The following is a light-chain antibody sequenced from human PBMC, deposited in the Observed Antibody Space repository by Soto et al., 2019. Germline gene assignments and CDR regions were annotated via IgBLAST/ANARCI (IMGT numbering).Light chain of an antibody. Sequence: QSALTQPASVSGSPGQSITISCTGTSCGIGAYNFVSWYQQHPGKAPKLMLYDVNIRPSGVSNRFSGSTSGNTASLTISGLQAEDEADYYCTSWTTSTTMIFGGGTKLTVL. CDR1: SCGIGAYNF. CDR3: TSWTTSTTMI. J-gene: IGLJ2*01. V-gene: IGLV2-14*03. CDR2: DVN.